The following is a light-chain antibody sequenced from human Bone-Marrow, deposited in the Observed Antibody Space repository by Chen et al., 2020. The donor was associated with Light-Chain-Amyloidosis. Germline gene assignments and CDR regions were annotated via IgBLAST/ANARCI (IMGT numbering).Light chain of an antibody. V-gene: IGLV3-21*02. Sequence: SYVLTQPSSVSVAPGQTATIACGGNNIGSTSVHWYQQTPGQAPRLVVYDDRDRPSGIPERLAGSNSGTTATLTISRVEAGDEADYYCQVWDRSSDRPVFGGGTKLTVL. J-gene: IGLJ3*02. CDR2: DDR. CDR1: NIGSTS. CDR3: QVWDRSSDRPV.